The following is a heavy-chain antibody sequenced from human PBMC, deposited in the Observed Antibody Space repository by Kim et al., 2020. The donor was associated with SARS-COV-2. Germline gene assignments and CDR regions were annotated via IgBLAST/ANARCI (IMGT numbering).Heavy chain of an antibody. D-gene: IGHD2-15*01. Sequence: GGSLRLSCATSGFNFSSYSMNWVRQAPGKGLEWVSHVSGSGTTTKYADSVKGRFTISRDNAKNSLYQQMSGLRAEDTAVYYCVRENYWAFDIWGQGAMVT. V-gene: IGHV3-48*04. J-gene: IGHJ3*02. CDR1: GFNFSSYS. CDR2: VSGSGTTT. CDR3: VRENYWAFDI.